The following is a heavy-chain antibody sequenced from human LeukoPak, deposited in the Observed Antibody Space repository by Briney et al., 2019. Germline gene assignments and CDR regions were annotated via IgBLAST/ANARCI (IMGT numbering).Heavy chain of an antibody. CDR1: GGSISSYY. Sequence: SETLSLTCTVSGGSISSYYWSWIRQPPGKGLEWIGYIYYSGSTNYNPSLKSRVTISVDTSKNQFSLKLSSVTAADTAVYYCARAPGGWTTYYYYGMDVWGQGTTVTVSS. D-gene: IGHD6-19*01. J-gene: IGHJ6*02. V-gene: IGHV4-59*01. CDR2: IYYSGST. CDR3: ARAPGGWTTYYYYGMDV.